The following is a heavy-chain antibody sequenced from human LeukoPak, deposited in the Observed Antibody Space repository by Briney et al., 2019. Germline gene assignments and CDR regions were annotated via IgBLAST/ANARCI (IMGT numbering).Heavy chain of an antibody. J-gene: IGHJ4*02. CDR2: IDPDGSHQ. D-gene: IGHD3-22*01. Sequence: GGSLRLSCVASGFTFSSYWATWVRQAPGKGLEWVANIDPDGSHQYYVDSVKGRFTISKDNAKNSLYLQMNSLRAEDTAVYYCASEGYYYDSSGYYDYWGQGTLVTVSS. CDR3: ASEGYYYDSSGYYDY. CDR1: GFTFSSYW. V-gene: IGHV3-7*01.